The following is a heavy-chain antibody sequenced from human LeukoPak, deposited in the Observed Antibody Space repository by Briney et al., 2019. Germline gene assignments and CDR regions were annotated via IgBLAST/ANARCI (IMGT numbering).Heavy chain of an antibody. CDR3: AKAVEQQPFDY. CDR1: GFTFDDYA. J-gene: IGHJ4*02. CDR2: ISGDGGST. D-gene: IGHD6-13*01. Sequence: PGGSLRLSCAASGFTFDDYAMHWVRQAPGKGLEWVSLISGDGGSTYYADSVKGRFTISRDNSKNSLYLQMNSLRPEDTALYYCAKAVEQQPFDYWGQGTLVTVSS. V-gene: IGHV3-43*02.